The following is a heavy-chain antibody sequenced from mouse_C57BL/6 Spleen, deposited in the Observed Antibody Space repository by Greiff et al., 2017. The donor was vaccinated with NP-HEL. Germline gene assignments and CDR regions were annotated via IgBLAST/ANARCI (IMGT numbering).Heavy chain of an antibody. CDR2: ISSGGSYT. J-gene: IGHJ2*01. Sequence: VKLVESGGDLVKPGGSLKLSCAASGFTFSSYGMSWVRQTPDKRLEWVATISSGGSYTYYPDSVKGRFTISRDNAKNTLYLQMSSLKSEDTAMYYCARPMGFDYWGQGTTLTVSS. CDR1: GFTFSSYG. CDR3: ARPMGFDY. D-gene: IGHD1-1*02. V-gene: IGHV5-6*02.